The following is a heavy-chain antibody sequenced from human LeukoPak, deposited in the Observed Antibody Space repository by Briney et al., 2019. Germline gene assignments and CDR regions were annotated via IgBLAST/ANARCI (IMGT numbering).Heavy chain of an antibody. D-gene: IGHD6-19*01. CDR2: MNPNSGNT. Sequence: ASVKVSCKASGYTFTSYDINWVRQATGQGLEWMGWMNPNSGNTGYAQKFQGRVTMTRNTSISTAYMELSSLRSDDTAVYYCARDPNSSGWDYNWFDPWGQGTLVTVSS. CDR3: ARDPNSSGWDYNWFDP. CDR1: GYTFTSYD. J-gene: IGHJ5*02. V-gene: IGHV1-8*01.